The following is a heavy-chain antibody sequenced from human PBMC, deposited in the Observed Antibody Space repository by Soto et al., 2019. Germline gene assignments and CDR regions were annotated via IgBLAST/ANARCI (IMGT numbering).Heavy chain of an antibody. CDR1: GFTFSSYA. D-gene: IGHD3-9*01. V-gene: IGHV3-64D*06. CDR3: VKKAHTKWPDPMSWLGDRRFDY. Sequence: EVQLVESGGGLVQPGGSLRLSCSASGFTFSSYAMHWVRQAPGKGLEYVSAISSNGGSTYYADSVKGRFTISRDNSKNTLYLQMSSLRAEDTAVYYCVKKAHTKWPDPMSWLGDRRFDYWGQGTLVTVSS. J-gene: IGHJ4*02. CDR2: ISSNGGST.